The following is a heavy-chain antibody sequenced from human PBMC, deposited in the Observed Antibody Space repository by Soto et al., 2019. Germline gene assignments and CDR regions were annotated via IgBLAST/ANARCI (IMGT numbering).Heavy chain of an antibody. V-gene: IGHV5-51*01. J-gene: IGHJ6*02. CDR1: GYSFTSYW. CDR3: ARSVVVPAAMDHFYYYYGMDV. Sequence: PXESLKISCKGCGYSFTSYWIGWVRQMPGKGPEWMGIIYPGDSDTRYSPSFQGQVTISADKSISTAYLQWSSLKASDTAMYYCARSVVVPAAMDHFYYYYGMDVWGQGTTVTASS. D-gene: IGHD2-2*01. CDR2: IYPGDSDT.